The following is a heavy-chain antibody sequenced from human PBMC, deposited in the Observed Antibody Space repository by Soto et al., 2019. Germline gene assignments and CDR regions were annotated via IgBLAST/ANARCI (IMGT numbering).Heavy chain of an antibody. J-gene: IGHJ5*02. Sequence: QVQLVQSGAEVKKPGASVKVSCKASGYTFTSYGISWVRQAPGQGLEWMGWISAYNGNTNYAQKLQGRATMTTDTPTSTAYMELRSLRSDDTAVYYCARDDPYGVLVPAASWFDPWGQGTLVTVSS. CDR2: ISAYNGNT. V-gene: IGHV1-18*01. CDR1: GYTFTSYG. D-gene: IGHD2-2*01. CDR3: ARDDPYGVLVPAASWFDP.